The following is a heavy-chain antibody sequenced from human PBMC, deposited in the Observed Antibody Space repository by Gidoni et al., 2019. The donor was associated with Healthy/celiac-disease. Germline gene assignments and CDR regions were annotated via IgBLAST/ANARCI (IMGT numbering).Heavy chain of an antibody. V-gene: IGHV2-5*02. D-gene: IGHD3-22*01. J-gene: IGHJ5*02. Sequence: QITLKESGPTLVKPTQTLTLTCTFSGFSLSTIGVGVGWIRQPPGKALEWLALIYWDDDKRYSPSLKSRLTITKDTSKNQVVLTMTNMDPVDTATYYCAHSPPNSSGPGTWFDPWGQGTLVTVSS. CDR3: AHSPPNSSGPGTWFDP. CDR2: IYWDDDK. CDR1: GFSLSTIGVG.